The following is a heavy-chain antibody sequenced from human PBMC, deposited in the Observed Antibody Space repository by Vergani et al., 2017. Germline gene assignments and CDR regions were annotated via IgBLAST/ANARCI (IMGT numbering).Heavy chain of an antibody. D-gene: IGHD5-18*01. Sequence: EVQLVESGGGLVQPGGSLRLSCAASGFTVSSNYMSWVRQAPGKGLEWVSVIYSGGSTYYADSVKGRFTISRHNSKNTLYLQMNSLRAEDTAVYYCASGSDTAMVPPYYYGMDVWGQGTTVTVSS. CDR3: ASGSDTAMVPPYYYGMDV. V-gene: IGHV3-53*04. CDR1: GFTVSSNY. CDR2: IYSGGST. J-gene: IGHJ6*02.